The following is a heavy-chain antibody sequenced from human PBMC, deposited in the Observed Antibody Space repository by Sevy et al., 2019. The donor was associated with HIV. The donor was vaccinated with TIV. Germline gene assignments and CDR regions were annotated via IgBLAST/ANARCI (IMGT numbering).Heavy chain of an antibody. CDR2: INPNSGGT. J-gene: IGHJ1*01. Sequence: ASVKVSCKASGYTFTGYYMYWVRQAPGQGLEWMGRINPNSGGTNYAQKFQVRDTMTRDTSISTAYMELSRLTSDDTAVYYCAKDPVAVPGSAADPKYFPHWGRGTLVTVSS. V-gene: IGHV1-2*06. CDR3: AKDPVAVPGSAADPKYFPH. D-gene: IGHD6-19*01. CDR1: GYTFTGYY.